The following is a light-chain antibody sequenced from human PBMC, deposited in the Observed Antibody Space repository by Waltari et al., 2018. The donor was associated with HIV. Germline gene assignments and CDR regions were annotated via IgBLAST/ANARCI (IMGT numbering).Light chain of an antibody. J-gene: IGLJ2*01. CDR1: SGDVGGYNS. CDR2: NVS. Sequence: QSALTQPASVSGSPGQSITISCTGTSGDVGGYNSVSWYQKHPGKAPKLIIYNVSSRPSGCSIRFSGSRSATTASLTISGLQAEDEADYFCSSYTSSGPRYVLFGGGTRLTVL. V-gene: IGLV2-14*03. CDR3: SSYTSSGPRYVL.